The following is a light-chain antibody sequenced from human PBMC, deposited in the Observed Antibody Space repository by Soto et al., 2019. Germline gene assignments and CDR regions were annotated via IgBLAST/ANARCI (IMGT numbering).Light chain of an antibody. CDR1: QSVSSN. Sequence: MAITQSTGTLSVSHGARATLSCRARQSVSSNLAWYQQKPGQAPRLLIYGASNRATGIPDRFSGSGSGTDFTLTISRLEPEDFAVYYCQQYSSSGTFCQGTNVDIK. V-gene: IGKV3-20*01. CDR2: GAS. CDR3: QQYSSSGT. J-gene: IGKJ1*01.